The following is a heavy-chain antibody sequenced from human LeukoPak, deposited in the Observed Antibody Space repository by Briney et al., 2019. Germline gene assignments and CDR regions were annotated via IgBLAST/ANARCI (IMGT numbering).Heavy chain of an antibody. CDR1: GFTFSSYS. CDR2: ISSSSSYI. J-gene: IGHJ6*03. CDR3: AKGTHYYYYMDV. V-gene: IGHV3-21*01. Sequence: GGSLRLSCAASGFTFSSYSMNWVRQAPGKGLEWVSSISSSSSYIYYADSVKGRFTISRDNAKNSLYLQMNSLRAEDTAVYYCAKGTHYYYYMDVWGKGTTVTVSS.